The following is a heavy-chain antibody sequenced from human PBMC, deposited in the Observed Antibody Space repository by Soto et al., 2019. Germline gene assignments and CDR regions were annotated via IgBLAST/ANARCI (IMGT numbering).Heavy chain of an antibody. D-gene: IGHD1-26*01. CDR2: IKSKTDGGTT. CDR3: TNLPSYSGSYYFDY. CDR1: GFTFSNAW. V-gene: IGHV3-15*07. J-gene: IGHJ4*02. Sequence: GESLKISCAASGFTFSNAWMNWVRQAPGKGLEWVGRIKSKTDGGTTDYAAPVKGRFTISRDDSKNTLYLQMNSLKTEDTAVYYCTNLPSYSGSYYFDYWGQGTLVTVSS.